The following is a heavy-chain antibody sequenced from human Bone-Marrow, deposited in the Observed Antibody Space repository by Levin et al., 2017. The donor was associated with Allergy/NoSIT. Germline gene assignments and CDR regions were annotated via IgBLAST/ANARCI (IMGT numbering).Heavy chain of an antibody. V-gene: IGHV3-21*01. D-gene: IGHD4-23*01. CDR3: AGGHDSYNSGLDV. CDR1: GFSFYTYT. J-gene: IGHJ6*02. Sequence: PGGSLRLSCAASGFSFYTYTMNWVRQAPGKGLEWVSSISSSGTYIYYTDSVKGRFTISRDSAKNSLYLQMNSLRAEDTAVYYCAGGHDSYNSGLDVWGQGTTVTVSS. CDR2: ISSSGTYI.